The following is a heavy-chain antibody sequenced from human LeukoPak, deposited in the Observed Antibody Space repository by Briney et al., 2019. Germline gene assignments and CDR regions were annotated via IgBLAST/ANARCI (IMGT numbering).Heavy chain of an antibody. D-gene: IGHD3-10*01. CDR2: IYYSGST. J-gene: IGHJ3*02. CDR1: GGSISSYY. V-gene: IGHV4-59*08. CDR3: ARWAMVRGVSYAFDI. Sequence: SETLSLTCTVSGGSISSYYWSWIRQPPGKGLEWIGYIYYSGSTNYNPSLKSRVTISVDTSKNQFSLKLSSVTAADTAVYYCARWAMVRGVSYAFDIWGQGTMVTVSS.